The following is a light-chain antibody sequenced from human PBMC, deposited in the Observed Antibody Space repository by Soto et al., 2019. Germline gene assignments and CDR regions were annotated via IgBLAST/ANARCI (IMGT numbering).Light chain of an antibody. Sequence: DIQMTQSPSTLSASVGDGITITCRTRKSISSWLAWYQQKPGKAPKLLIYKASSLESGVPSRFSGSGSGTEFTLTISSLQPDDFATYYCQQYNSYSGYTFGQGTKLEIK. CDR1: KSISSW. V-gene: IGKV1-5*03. CDR2: KAS. CDR3: QQYNSYSGYT. J-gene: IGKJ2*01.